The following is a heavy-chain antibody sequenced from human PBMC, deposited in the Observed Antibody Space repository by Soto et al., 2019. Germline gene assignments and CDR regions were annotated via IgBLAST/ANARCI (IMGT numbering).Heavy chain of an antibody. J-gene: IGHJ4*02. V-gene: IGHV1-8*02. CDR3: ARLPAASSSYYFDY. CDR1: GYTFTSYD. D-gene: IGHD6-6*01. CDR2: MNPNSGNT. Sequence: ASVKVSCKASGYTFTSYDINWVRQATGQGLEWMGWMNPNSGNTGYAQKFQGRVTMTRNTSISTAYMELSSLRSEDTAVYYCARLPAASSSYYFDYWGQGTLVTVSS.